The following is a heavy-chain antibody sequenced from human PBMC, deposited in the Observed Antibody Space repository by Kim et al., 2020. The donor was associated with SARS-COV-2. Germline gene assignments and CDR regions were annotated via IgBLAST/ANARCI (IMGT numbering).Heavy chain of an antibody. D-gene: IGHD3-3*02. J-gene: IGHJ3*01. CDR3: ARDTAFAFDV. CDR2: VSVSGRDL. Sequence: GGSLRLSCAASGFTFSAYSMNWLRQAPGQGLEWVSYVSVSGRDLYYADSVKGRFTISRDNARNSVILQMNSLRDEDTAVYYCARDTAFAFDVWGQGTVITVSS. V-gene: IGHV3-21*05. CDR1: GFTFSAYS.